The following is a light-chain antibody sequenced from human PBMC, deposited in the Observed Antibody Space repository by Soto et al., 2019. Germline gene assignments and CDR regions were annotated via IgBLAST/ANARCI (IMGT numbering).Light chain of an antibody. CDR3: SSYTGSSALYV. Sequence: QSALTQPASVSGSPGQSITISCTGTSSDVGSQNSVSWYQQHPGKAPKLTIFAVSDRPSGVSNRFSGSKSGNTASLTISGLQADDEADYYCSSYTGSSALYVFGTGTKVTVL. CDR2: AVS. J-gene: IGLJ1*01. V-gene: IGLV2-14*01. CDR1: SSDVGSQNS.